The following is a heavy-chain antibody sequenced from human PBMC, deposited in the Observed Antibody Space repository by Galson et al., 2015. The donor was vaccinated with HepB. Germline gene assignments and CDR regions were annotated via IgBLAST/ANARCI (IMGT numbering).Heavy chain of an antibody. D-gene: IGHD6-13*01. CDR3: ARVDSWYYY. CDR2: ISSSGSTI. J-gene: IGHJ4*02. Sequence: SLRLSCAASGFTFSSYSMNWVRQAPGKGLEWVSYISSSGSTIYYADSVKGRFTISRDNAKNSLYLQMNSLRAEDTAVYYCARVDSWYYYWGQGTLVTVSS. CDR1: GFTFSSYS. V-gene: IGHV3-48*04.